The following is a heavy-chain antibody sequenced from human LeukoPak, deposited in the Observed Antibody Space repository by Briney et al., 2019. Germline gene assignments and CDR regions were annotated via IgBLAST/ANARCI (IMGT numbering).Heavy chain of an antibody. J-gene: IGHJ6*02. CDR3: ARDLPSDIVATIDDEYYGMDV. Sequence: ASVKVSCKASGYTFTSYGISWVRQAPGQGLEWMGWISAYNGNTNYAQKLQGRVTMTTDTSTSTAYMELRSLRSDDTAVYYCARDLPSDIVATIDDEYYGMDVWGQGTTVTVSS. CDR2: ISAYNGNT. CDR1: GYTFTSYG. D-gene: IGHD5-12*01. V-gene: IGHV1-18*01.